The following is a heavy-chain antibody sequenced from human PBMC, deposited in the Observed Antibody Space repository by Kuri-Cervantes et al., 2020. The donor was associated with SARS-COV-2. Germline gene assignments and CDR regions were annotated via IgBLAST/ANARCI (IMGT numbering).Heavy chain of an antibody. D-gene: IGHD1-26*01. J-gene: IGHJ4*02. V-gene: IGHV3-33*01. CDR3: ARGFRGGSYPIMDDY. CDR2: IWYDGSNK. Sequence: GESLKISCAASGFTFSSYGMHWVRQAPGKGLEWAAVIWYDGSNKYYADSVKGRFTISRDNSKNTLYLQMNSLRAEDTAVYYCARGFRGGSYPIMDDYWGQGTLVTVSS. CDR1: GFTFSSYG.